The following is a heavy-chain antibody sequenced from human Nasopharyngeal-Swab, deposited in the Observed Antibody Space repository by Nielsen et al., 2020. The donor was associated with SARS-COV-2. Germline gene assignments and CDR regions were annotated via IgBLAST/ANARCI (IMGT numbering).Heavy chain of an antibody. D-gene: IGHD3-22*01. CDR1: GGSISSGGYY. J-gene: IGHJ3*02. V-gene: IGHV4-31*03. Sequence: SETLSHTCTASGGSISSGGYYWSWIRQHPGKGLEWIGHIYYSGSTYYNPSLKSRVTISVDTSKNQFSLKLSSVTAADTAVYYCARAMIVVVINAFDIWGQGTMVTVSS. CDR2: IYYSGST. CDR3: ARAMIVVVINAFDI.